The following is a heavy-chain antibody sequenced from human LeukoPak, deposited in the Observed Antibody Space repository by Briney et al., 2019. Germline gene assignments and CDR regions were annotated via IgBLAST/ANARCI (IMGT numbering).Heavy chain of an antibody. D-gene: IGHD6-19*01. J-gene: IGHJ4*02. V-gene: IGHV3-48*01. CDR1: GFASSTYS. CDR3: ARASNSGCMDC. CDR2: ISSNSGTI. Sequence: GRSLRLSGAASGFASSTYSMHWVRQAPGKGLEWVSYISSNSGTIYYADSVKGRFTISRDNAKNSLYLQMNSLRAEDTAVFYCARASNSGCMDCWGQGTLVTVSS.